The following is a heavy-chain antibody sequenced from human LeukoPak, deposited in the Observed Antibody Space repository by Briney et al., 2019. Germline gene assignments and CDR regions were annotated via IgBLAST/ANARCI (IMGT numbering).Heavy chain of an antibody. CDR2: INSDGSST. Sequence: GGSLRLSCAASGFTFSSYWMHWVRQAPGKGLVWVSRINSDGSSTSYADSVKGRFTISRDNAKNTLYLQMNSLRAEDTAVYYCAREGEVLLWFGEEYRRYYFDYWGQGTLVTVSS. D-gene: IGHD3-10*01. V-gene: IGHV3-74*01. J-gene: IGHJ4*02. CDR3: AREGEVLLWFGEEYRRYYFDY. CDR1: GFTFSSYW.